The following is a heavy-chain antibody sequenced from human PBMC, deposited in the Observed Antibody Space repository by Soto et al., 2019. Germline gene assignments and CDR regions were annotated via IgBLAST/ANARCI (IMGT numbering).Heavy chain of an antibody. CDR2: IWYDGSNQ. J-gene: IGHJ6*02. V-gene: IGHV3-33*01. D-gene: IGHD6-13*01. CDR3: ARDEGIAAAGPYSYYGVDV. Sequence: QVQLVESGGGVVQPGRSLRLSCAASGFIFSRFGMHWVRQAPGKGLEWVAVIWYDGSNQKYGDSVKGRFTISRDNSKNTVYLQMNSLRAEDTGVYYCARDEGIAAAGPYSYYGVDVWGQGTTVTVSS. CDR1: GFIFSRFG.